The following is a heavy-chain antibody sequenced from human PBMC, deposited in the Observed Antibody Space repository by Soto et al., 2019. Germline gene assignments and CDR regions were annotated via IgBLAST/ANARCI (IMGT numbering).Heavy chain of an antibody. J-gene: IGHJ4*02. CDR3: ARQGDSSSWTPNAPPAPGPPRDFDY. Sequence: PGESLKISCKGSGYRFTSYWIGWVRQMPGKGLEWMGIIYPGDSDTRYSPSFQGQVTISADKSISTAYLQWSSLKASDTAMYYCARQGDSSSWTPNAPPAPGPPRDFDYWGQGTLVTVSS. CDR2: IYPGDSDT. V-gene: IGHV5-51*01. CDR1: GYRFTSYW. D-gene: IGHD6-13*01.